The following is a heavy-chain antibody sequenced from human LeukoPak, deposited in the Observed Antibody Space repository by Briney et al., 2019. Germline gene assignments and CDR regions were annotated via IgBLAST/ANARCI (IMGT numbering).Heavy chain of an antibody. D-gene: IGHD6-19*01. V-gene: IGHV5-51*01. CDR2: IYPGDSDT. Sequence: GESLKISWKGSGYSFTSYWLGRVRQMPGKGVEGGGIIYPGDSDTRYSPSFRGQVTISADKSISNAYLQWSSLKASDTAMYYCAIRAWLAGHNFDYWGQGTLVTVSS. CDR3: AIRAWLAGHNFDY. CDR1: GYSFTSYW. J-gene: IGHJ4*02.